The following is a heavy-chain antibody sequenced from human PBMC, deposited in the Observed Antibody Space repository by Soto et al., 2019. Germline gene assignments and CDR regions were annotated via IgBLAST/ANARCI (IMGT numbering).Heavy chain of an antibody. V-gene: IGHV3-23*01. D-gene: IGHD1-26*01. CDR3: AKKRGATGNWSFEV. CDR2: ISNSGDP. J-gene: IGHJ2*01. Sequence: EVQLLASGGGLAQPGGSLRLSCAASGFIFSGFAMTWVRQAPGKGLEWVSTISNSGDPYYTDSVKGRFTISRDNSKNTLFLQMNSLRAGDTAAYYCAKKRGATGNWSFEVWGRGTLVIVSS. CDR1: GFIFSGFA.